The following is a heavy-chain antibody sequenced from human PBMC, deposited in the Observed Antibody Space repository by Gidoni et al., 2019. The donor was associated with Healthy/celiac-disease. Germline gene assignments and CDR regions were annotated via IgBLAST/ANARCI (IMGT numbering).Heavy chain of an antibody. V-gene: IGHV3-30-3*01. CDR3: ARGLAMTGKVDY. Sequence: QVQLVESGGGVCQPGRSLRLSCAASRLTFSNYAMHWVRQAPGKGLEWVAVISFDGSNKYYADSVKGRFTITRDNSKNTLYLQMNSRRVEDTAVFYCARGLAMTGKVDYWGRGTLVTVSS. D-gene: IGHD6-19*01. J-gene: IGHJ4*02. CDR1: RLTFSNYA. CDR2: ISFDGSNK.